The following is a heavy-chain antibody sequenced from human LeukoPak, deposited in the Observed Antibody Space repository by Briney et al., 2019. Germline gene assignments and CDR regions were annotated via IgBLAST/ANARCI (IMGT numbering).Heavy chain of an antibody. CDR3: ARIHRYCSGGACYVLDN. D-gene: IGHD2-15*01. Sequence: SETLSLTCVVSGGSFSGYYWGWIRQPPGRGLEWIGYVYYSGSTNYNPSFKSRITISVDTSRNQFSLQLSSVTAADTAVYYCARIHRYCSGGACYVLDNWGQGTLVAVSS. V-gene: IGHV4-59*01. CDR1: GGSFSGYY. CDR2: VYYSGST. J-gene: IGHJ4*02.